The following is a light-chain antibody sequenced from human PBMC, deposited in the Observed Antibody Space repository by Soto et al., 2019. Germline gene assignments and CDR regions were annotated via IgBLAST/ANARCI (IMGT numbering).Light chain of an antibody. CDR2: RNN. V-gene: IGLV1-47*01. CDR1: RSNIGSNY. CDR3: ASWDDSLRGV. Sequence: QSVLTEPPSASGTPGQRVTISCSESRSNIGSNYVYWYQQLPGTAPKLLIYRNNQRPSGVPDRFSGSKSGTSASLAISGLRSEDEADYYCASWDDSLRGVFGGGTKLTVL. J-gene: IGLJ3*02.